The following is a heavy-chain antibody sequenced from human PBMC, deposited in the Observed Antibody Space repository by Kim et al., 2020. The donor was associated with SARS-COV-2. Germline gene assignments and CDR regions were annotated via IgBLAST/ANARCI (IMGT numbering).Heavy chain of an antibody. V-gene: IGHV3-23*03. D-gene: IGHD3-22*01. CDR1: GFTFSSYA. Sequence: GGSLRPSCAASGFTFSSYAMSWVRQAPGKGLEWVSVIYSGGSSTYYADSVKGRFTISRDNSKNTLYLQMNSLRAEDTAVYYCAKFSPLGYYDSSGNPEDGMDVWGQGTTVTVSS. CDR2: IYSGGSST. CDR3: AKFSPLGYYDSSGNPEDGMDV. J-gene: IGHJ6*02.